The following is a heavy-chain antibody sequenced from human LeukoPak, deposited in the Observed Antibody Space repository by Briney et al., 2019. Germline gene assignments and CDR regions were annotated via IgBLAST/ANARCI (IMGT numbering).Heavy chain of an antibody. D-gene: IGHD3-10*02. Sequence: SETLSLTCTVSGGSISSSSYYWGWIRQPPGKGLEWIGEINHSGSTNYNPSLKSRVTISVDTSKNQFSLKLSSVTAADTAVYYCARHVRGVIKLDYWGQGTLVTVSS. CDR2: INHSGST. J-gene: IGHJ4*02. CDR1: GGSISSSSYY. V-gene: IGHV4-39*01. CDR3: ARHVRGVIKLDY.